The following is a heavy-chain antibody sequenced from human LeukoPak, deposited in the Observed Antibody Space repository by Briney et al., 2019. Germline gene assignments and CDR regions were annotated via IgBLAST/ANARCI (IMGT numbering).Heavy chain of an antibody. D-gene: IGHD3-10*01. V-gene: IGHV3-23*01. J-gene: IGHJ4*02. CDR3: ARAKPKNMVRGLIMRRESRYYFDY. CDR2: ISGSGGST. CDR1: EFTFSTYA. Sequence: PGGSLRLSCAASEFTFSTYAMNWVHQAPGKGLEWVSAISGSGGSTYYADSVKGRFTISRDNSKSTLYIQMNSLRAEDTAVYYCARAKPKNMVRGLIMRRESRYYFDYWGQGTLVTVSS.